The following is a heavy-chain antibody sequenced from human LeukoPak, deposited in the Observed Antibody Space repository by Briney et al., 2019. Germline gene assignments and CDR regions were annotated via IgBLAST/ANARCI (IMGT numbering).Heavy chain of an antibody. D-gene: IGHD3-9*01. CDR2: VTGGGTST. V-gene: IGHV3-23*01. CDR3: AQDVRLARVDY. CDR1: GFTFSYYG. J-gene: IGHJ4*02. Sequence: GGSLRLSCAASGFTFSYYGMNWVRQAPGKGLAWVSGVTGGGTSTYYADSERGRCTISRDNSKNTLYLQRNSLRVEDTAVYYCAQDVRLARVDYWGQGTLVTVSS.